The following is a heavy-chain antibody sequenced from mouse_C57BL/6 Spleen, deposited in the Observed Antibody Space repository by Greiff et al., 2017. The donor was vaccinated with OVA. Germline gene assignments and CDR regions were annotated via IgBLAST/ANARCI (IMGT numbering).Heavy chain of an antibody. CDR2: INPYNGGT. V-gene: IGHV1-19*01. Sequence: VQLKQSGPVLVKPGASVKMSCKASGYTFTDYYMNWVKQSHGKSLEWIGVINPYNGGTSYNQKFKGKATLTVDKSSSTAYMELNSLTSEDSAVYYCARREVYYAMDYWGQGTSVTVSS. CDR1: GYTFTDYY. CDR3: ARREVYYAMDY. J-gene: IGHJ4*01.